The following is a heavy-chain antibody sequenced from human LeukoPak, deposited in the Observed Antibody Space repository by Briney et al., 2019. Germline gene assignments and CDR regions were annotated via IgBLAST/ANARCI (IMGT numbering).Heavy chain of an antibody. Sequence: PGGSLRLSCAVSGFIFNSYAMSWVRQAPGKGLEWVSAISGSGGSTYYADSVKGRFTISRDNSKNTLYLQMNSLRAEDTAVYYCAKDMGGRQWLVPYFDYWGQGTLVTVSS. CDR3: AKDMGGRQWLVPYFDY. J-gene: IGHJ4*02. CDR1: GFIFNSYA. V-gene: IGHV3-23*01. D-gene: IGHD6-19*01. CDR2: ISGSGGST.